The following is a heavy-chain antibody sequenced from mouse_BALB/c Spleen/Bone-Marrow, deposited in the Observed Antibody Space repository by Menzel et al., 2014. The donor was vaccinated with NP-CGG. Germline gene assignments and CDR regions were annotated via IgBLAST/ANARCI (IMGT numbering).Heavy chain of an antibody. CDR2: IDPANGNT. CDR3: ASYRYGWYFDV. CDR1: GFNIKDTY. J-gene: IGHJ1*01. Sequence: VQLQQSGAELVKPGASVKLSCTASGFNIKDTYMHWVKQRPEQGLEWIGRIDPANGNTKYDPKFQGKATISADTSSNTAYLQLGSLTSEDTAVYYCASYRYGWYFDVWGAGTTVTASS. V-gene: IGHV14-3*02. D-gene: IGHD2-14*01.